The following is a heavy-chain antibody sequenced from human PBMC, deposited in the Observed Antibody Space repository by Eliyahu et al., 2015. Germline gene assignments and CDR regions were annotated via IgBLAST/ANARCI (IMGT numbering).Heavy chain of an antibody. V-gene: IGHV1-69*01. J-gene: IGHJ4*02. CDR1: GAXHSKNA. D-gene: IGHD3-10*01. CDR3: ARTAVRGVIITNFDS. CDR2: NIPMFGIA. Sequence: QVQLVPSXAEVKXPXSSVKXSCKASGAXHSKNAFSWVRQXXGQGLEWMGGNIPMFGIANYAQRFQGRVTITADESTSTAYMELSSLRSEDTAVYYCARTAVRGVIITNFDSWGQGTLVTVSS.